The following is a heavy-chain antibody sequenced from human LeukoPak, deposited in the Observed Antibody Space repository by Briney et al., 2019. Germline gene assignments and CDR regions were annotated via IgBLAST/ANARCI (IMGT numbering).Heavy chain of an antibody. CDR2: INHSGSI. J-gene: IGHJ4*02. V-gene: IGHV4-34*01. CDR1: GGSFSGYY. CDR3: AREALIRFGELLGEFDY. D-gene: IGHD3-10*01. Sequence: SETLSLTCAVYGGSFSGYYWSWIRQPPGKGLEWIGEINHSGSINYNPSLKSRVTISVDTSKNQFSLKLSSVTAADTAVYYCAREALIRFGELLGEFDYWGQGTLVTVSS.